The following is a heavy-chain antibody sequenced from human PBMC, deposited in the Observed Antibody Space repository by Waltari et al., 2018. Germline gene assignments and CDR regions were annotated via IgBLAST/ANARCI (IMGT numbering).Heavy chain of an antibody. CDR3: ARKTMVRGVITYYYYYGMDV. Sequence: QVQLVQSGAEVKKPGASVKVSCKASGYTFTSYDINWVRQATGQGLEWMGWMNPNSGNTGYAQKVQGRVTMTRNTSISTAYMELSSLRSEDTAVYYCARKTMVRGVITYYYYYGMDVWGQGTTVTVSS. J-gene: IGHJ6*02. CDR2: MNPNSGNT. CDR1: GYTFTSYD. D-gene: IGHD3-10*01. V-gene: IGHV1-8*01.